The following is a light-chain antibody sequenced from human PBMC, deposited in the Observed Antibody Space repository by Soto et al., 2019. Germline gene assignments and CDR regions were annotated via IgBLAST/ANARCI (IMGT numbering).Light chain of an antibody. CDR2: GAS. V-gene: IGKV3-20*01. Sequence: EIVLTQSPATLSVSPGGRATLSCSAGQIVTSGYLAWYRQQPNQAPRLLIYGASYRATDVPDRFSGGGSGTDFNLTISRLEPEDFAVYYCQHYRSSPPAINFGQGTRLEIK. CDR3: QHYRSSPPAIN. J-gene: IGKJ5*01. CDR1: QIVTSGY.